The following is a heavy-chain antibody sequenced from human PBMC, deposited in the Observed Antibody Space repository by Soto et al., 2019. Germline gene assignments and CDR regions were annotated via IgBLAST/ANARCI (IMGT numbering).Heavy chain of an antibody. V-gene: IGHV1-3*01. Sequence: QVQLVQSGAEVKKPGASVKVSCKASEYTFSSYTLHWVRQAAGQRLEWMGWINAGNGDSKYSQKFQGRVSISRDTSASTASMELSSLTSEDTAVYYCARELQGLYYFDYWGQGTLVTVSS. CDR2: INAGNGDS. J-gene: IGHJ4*02. CDR1: EYTFSSYT. CDR3: ARELQGLYYFDY. D-gene: IGHD4-4*01.